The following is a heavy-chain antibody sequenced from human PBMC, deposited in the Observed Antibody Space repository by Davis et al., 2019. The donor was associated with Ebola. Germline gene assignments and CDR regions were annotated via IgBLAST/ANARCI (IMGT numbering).Heavy chain of an antibody. Sequence: SETLSLTCSVFGGSLSSDYWSWIRQPPGKGLEWIGYIYYSGTNYNSSLKSRVSISEDTSKNQFSLNLYSVTAADTAVYYCARDYYDSNGFLHYFDHWGQGALVTVSS. CDR1: GGSLSSDY. CDR2: IYYSGT. V-gene: IGHV4-59*12. J-gene: IGHJ4*02. D-gene: IGHD3-22*01. CDR3: ARDYYDSNGFLHYFDH.